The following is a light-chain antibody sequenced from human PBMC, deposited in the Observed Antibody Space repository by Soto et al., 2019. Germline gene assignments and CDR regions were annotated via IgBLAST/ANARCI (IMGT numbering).Light chain of an antibody. J-gene: IGKJ1*01. CDR3: QQHKSYPRT. CDR2: KVS. CDR1: QSIDSA. Sequence: IQMTQFPSTLSASVGDRVTITCRASQSIDSALAWYQQQPGKAPQFLIYKVSILESGVPSRFSGSGSGTELTLTISSMQPDDFGTYYCQQHKSYPRTFGQGTKVEIK. V-gene: IGKV1-5*03.